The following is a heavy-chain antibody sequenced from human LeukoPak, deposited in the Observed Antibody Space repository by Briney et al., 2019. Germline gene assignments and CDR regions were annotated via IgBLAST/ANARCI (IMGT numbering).Heavy chain of an antibody. CDR3: AKVLRQLSHALVFAY. V-gene: IGHV3-23*01. CDR1: GFTFSSYA. Sequence: GGSLRLSCAASGFTFSSYAMSWVRQAPGKGLEWVSVISGSGGSIYYADSVKGRFTISRDNSKNTLYLQMNSLRAEDTAIYFCAKVLRQLSHALVFAYWGEGTLVTV. D-gene: IGHD3-16*01. J-gene: IGHJ4*02. CDR2: ISGSGGSI.